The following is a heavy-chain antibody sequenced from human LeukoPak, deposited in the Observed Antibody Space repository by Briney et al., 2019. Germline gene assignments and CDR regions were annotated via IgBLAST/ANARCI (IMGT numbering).Heavy chain of an antibody. CDR3: ARDLGQDY. V-gene: IGHV3-48*01. Sequence: GGSLRLSCAASGFTFSTYSMNWVRQAPGKGLEWVSYVSSNNFTVYYADSVKGRFTISRDNAKNSLYLQMNSLRAEDTAVYYCARDLGQDYWAQGTLVTVSS. CDR2: VSSNNFTV. J-gene: IGHJ4*02. CDR1: GFTFSTYS.